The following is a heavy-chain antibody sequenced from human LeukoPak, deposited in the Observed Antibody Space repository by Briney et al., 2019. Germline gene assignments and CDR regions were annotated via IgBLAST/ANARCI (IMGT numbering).Heavy chain of an antibody. CDR3: ASIVVVPAAMLVYFDY. D-gene: IGHD2-2*01. CDR1: GGSISSSNW. J-gene: IGHJ4*02. V-gene: IGHV4-4*02. Sequence: SETLSLTCAVSGGSISSSNWWSWVRQPPGKGLEWIGEIYHSGSTNYNPSLKSRVTISVDTSKNQFSLKLSSVTAADTAVYYCASIVVVPAAMLVYFDYWGQGTLVTVSS. CDR2: IYHSGST.